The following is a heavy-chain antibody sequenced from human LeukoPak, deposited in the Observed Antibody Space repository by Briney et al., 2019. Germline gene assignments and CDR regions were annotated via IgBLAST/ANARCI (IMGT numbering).Heavy chain of an antibody. Sequence: PSETLSLTCAVYGGSFSGYYWSWIRQPPGKGLEWIGEINHSGSTNYNPSLKSRVTISVDTSKNQFSLKLSSVTAADTAVYYCARDSSGWYEGETFDYWGQGTLVTVSS. CDR1: GGSFSGYY. J-gene: IGHJ4*02. D-gene: IGHD6-19*01. V-gene: IGHV4-34*01. CDR2: INHSGST. CDR3: ARDSSGWYEGETFDY.